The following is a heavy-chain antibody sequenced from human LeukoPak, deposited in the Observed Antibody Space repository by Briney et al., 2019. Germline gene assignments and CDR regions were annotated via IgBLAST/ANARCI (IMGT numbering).Heavy chain of an antibody. Sequence: GGSLRDSCVASGFTFSRYCMTWVRQPPGKGLEWVATINPDGSDKYYGDSVKGRLTLSRNNAKKSLYLQMNSLRADDTAVYHCARGHYAMEVWGQGTTVIVSS. V-gene: IGHV3-7*01. CDR2: INPDGSDK. CDR1: GFTFSRYC. CDR3: ARGHYAMEV. J-gene: IGHJ6*02.